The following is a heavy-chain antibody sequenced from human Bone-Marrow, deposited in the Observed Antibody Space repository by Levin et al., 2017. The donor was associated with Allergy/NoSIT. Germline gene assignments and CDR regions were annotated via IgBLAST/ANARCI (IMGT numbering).Heavy chain of an antibody. CDR3: AKADYYDSYGSRSFDY. V-gene: IGHV3-9*01. CDR2: LSHNSGIK. D-gene: IGHD3-22*01. J-gene: IGHJ4*02. Sequence: GGSLRLSCAVSGLPFDDYAMHWVRQAPGKGLEWVSGLSHNSGIKGYADSVKGRFTISRDNANNSLFLQMNRLTAEDTAVYYCAKADYYDSYGSRSFDYWGQGTLVTVSS. CDR1: GLPFDDYA.